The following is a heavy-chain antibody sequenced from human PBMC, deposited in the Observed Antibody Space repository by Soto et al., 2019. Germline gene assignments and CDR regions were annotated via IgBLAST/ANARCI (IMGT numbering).Heavy chain of an antibody. Sequence: SETLSLTCRISGGSISSYYWNWIRQAAGKGLEWIGFISYSGSTNYNPALTSRVTISVDTSKDQISLRLNSMTAADTAVYYCARVPSTSWAYYYAVEVLGQGSTVT. CDR3: ARVPSTSWAYYYAVEV. V-gene: IGHV4-59*01. D-gene: IGHD2-2*01. CDR2: ISYSGST. CDR1: GGSISSYY. J-gene: IGHJ6*01.